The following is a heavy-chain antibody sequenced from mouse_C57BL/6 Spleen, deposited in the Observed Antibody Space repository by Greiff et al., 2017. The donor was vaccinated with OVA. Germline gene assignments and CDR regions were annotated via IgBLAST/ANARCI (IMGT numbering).Heavy chain of an antibody. CDR1: GYTFTSYW. V-gene: IGHV1-59*01. CDR2: IDPSDSYT. J-gene: IGHJ3*01. Sequence: QVQLQQPGAELVRPGTSVKLSCKASGYTFTSYWMHWVKQRPGQGLEWIGVIDPSDSYTNYNQKFKGKATLTVDTSSSTAYMQLSSLTSEDSAVYYCAPYGSSFWFAYWGQGTLVTVSA. D-gene: IGHD1-1*01. CDR3: APYGSSFWFAY.